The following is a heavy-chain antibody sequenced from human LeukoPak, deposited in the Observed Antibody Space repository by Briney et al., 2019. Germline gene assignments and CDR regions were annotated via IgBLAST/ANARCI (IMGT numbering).Heavy chain of an antibody. CDR1: GGSFSGYY. V-gene: IGHV4-34*01. CDR3: ARRRGYSGYGAAGSLGPHYYYYYMDV. Sequence: SETLSLTCAVYGGSFSGYYWSWIRQPPGKGLEWIGEINHSGSTNYNPSLKSRVTISVDTSKNQFSLKLSSVTAADTAVYYCARRRGYSGYGAAGSLGPHYYYYYMDVWGKGTTVTISS. J-gene: IGHJ6*03. CDR2: INHSGST. D-gene: IGHD5-12*01.